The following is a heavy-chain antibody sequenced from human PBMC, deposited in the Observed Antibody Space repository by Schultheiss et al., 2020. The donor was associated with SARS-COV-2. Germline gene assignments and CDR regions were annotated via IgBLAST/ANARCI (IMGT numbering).Heavy chain of an antibody. Sequence: SETLSLTCAVSGGSISSGDYYWSWIRQPPGKGLEWIGYIYYSGSTYYNPSLKSRVTISVDTSKNQFSLKLSSVTAADTAVYYCASRRDYYDSSGYYYVSFPMGFDPWGQGTLVTVSS. J-gene: IGHJ5*02. CDR2: IYYSGST. CDR3: ASRRDYYDSSGYYYVSFPMGFDP. D-gene: IGHD3-22*01. V-gene: IGHV4-31*11. CDR1: GGSISSGDYY.